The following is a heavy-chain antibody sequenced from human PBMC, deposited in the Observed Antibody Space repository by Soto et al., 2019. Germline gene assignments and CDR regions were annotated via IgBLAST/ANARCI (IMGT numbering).Heavy chain of an antibody. D-gene: IGHD6-19*01. CDR3: ANSQYSSGRYILDY. CDR1: GGTFSSYA. Sequence: SEKVSCKASGGTFSSYAISWVRQAPGQGLEWMGGIIPIFGTANYAQKFQGRVTITADESTSTAYMELSSLRCEATPAYYCANSQYSSGRYILDYWGQGTLVTVSS. V-gene: IGHV1-69*13. CDR2: IIPIFGTA. J-gene: IGHJ4*02.